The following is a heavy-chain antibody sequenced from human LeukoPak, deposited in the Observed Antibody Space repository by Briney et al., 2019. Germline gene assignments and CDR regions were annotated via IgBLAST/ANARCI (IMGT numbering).Heavy chain of an antibody. CDR2: ISAYNGNT. J-gene: IGHJ4*02. Sequence: ASVKVSCKASGYTFTSYGISWVRQAPGQGLEWMGWISAYNGNTNYAQKLQGRVTMTTDTSTSTAYMELRSLRSDDTAVYYCARDEGYSYGYSQIMIDYWGQGTLVTVSS. V-gene: IGHV1-18*01. CDR1: GYTFTSYG. D-gene: IGHD5-18*01. CDR3: ARDEGYSYGYSQIMIDY.